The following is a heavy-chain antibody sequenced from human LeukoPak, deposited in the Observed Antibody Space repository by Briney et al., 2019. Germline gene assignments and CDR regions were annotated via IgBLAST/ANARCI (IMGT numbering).Heavy chain of an antibody. D-gene: IGHD2-2*01. V-gene: IGHV3-30*18. CDR1: GFTFNNYG. CDR2: ISYDGRNK. CDR3: AKGPLRGTAAAIDY. J-gene: IGHJ4*02. Sequence: GGSLRLSCAASGFTFNNYGMHWVRQAPGKGLEWVAVISYDGRNKHYPDSVKGRFTISRDISTDTLWLQMGSLRTEDTAVYYCAKGPLRGTAAAIDYWGQGTLVTVSS.